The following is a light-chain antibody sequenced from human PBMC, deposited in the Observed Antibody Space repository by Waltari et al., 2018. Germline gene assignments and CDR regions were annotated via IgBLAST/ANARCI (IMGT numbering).Light chain of an antibody. CDR1: QSVTSWY. V-gene: IGKV3-20*01. J-gene: IGKJ2*01. CDR3: QQYGSSPYT. CDR2: AAT. Sequence: ELVFTQSPGTLSLSLGERATLFCRASQSVTSWYLAWFQQKPGQAPRLLIHAATNRATGIPDRFSGSGFRTDFTLTISRLEPEDFAVYYCQQYGSSPYTFGQGTKLEI.